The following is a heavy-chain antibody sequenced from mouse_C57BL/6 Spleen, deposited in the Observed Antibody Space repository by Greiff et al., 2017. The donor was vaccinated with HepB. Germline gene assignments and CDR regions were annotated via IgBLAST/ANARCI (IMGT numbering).Heavy chain of an antibody. CDR3: TRRALTR. D-gene: IGHD3-1*01. CDR2: IDPETGGT. V-gene: IGHV1-15*01. Sequence: VQLQQSGAELVRPGASVTLSCKASGYTFTDYEMHWVKQTPVHGLEWIGAIDPETGGTAYNQKFKGKAILTADKSSSTAYMELRSLTSEDSAGYYCTRRALTRWGQGTTLTVAS. J-gene: IGHJ2*01. CDR1: GYTFTDYE.